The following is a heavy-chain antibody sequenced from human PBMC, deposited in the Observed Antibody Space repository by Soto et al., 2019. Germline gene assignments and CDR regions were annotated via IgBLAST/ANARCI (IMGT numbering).Heavy chain of an antibody. CDR3: ARVDCSGGSCYFDY. Sequence: QVQLVESGGGVVQPGRSLRLSCAASGFTFSSYAMHWVRQAPGKGLEWVAVISYDGSNKYYADSVKGRFTISRDNSKNTLYLQMNSLRAEDTAVYYCARVDCSGGSCYFDYWGQGTLVTASS. J-gene: IGHJ4*02. CDR1: GFTFSSYA. V-gene: IGHV3-30-3*01. D-gene: IGHD2-15*01. CDR2: ISYDGSNK.